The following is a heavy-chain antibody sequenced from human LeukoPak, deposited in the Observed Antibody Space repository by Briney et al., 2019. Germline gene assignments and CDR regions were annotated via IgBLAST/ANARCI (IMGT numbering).Heavy chain of an antibody. CDR2: INHSGST. CDR1: GGSFSGHY. J-gene: IGHJ4*02. V-gene: IGHV4-34*01. Sequence: SETLSLTCAVYGGSFSGHYWSWIRQPPGKGLEWIGEINHSGSTNYNPSLKSRVTISVDTSKNQFSLKLSSVTAADTAVYYCARRYYGSGSSIDYWGQGTLVTVSS. D-gene: IGHD3-10*01. CDR3: ARRYYGSGSSIDY.